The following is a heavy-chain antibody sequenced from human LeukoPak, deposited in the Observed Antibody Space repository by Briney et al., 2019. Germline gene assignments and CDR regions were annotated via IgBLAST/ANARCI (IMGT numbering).Heavy chain of an antibody. CDR1: GYSFPSYW. CDR3: AIYSDTYYFDH. V-gene: IGHV5-51*01. J-gene: IGHJ4*02. CDR2: IYPGDSDT. D-gene: IGHD1-26*01. Sequence: GESLKISCKGSGYSFPSYWIGWVRQMPGKGLEWMGIIYPGDSDTRYSPSFQGQATISADKSITTAYLQWSSLKASDTAMYYCAIYSDTYYFDHWGQGTLVTVSS.